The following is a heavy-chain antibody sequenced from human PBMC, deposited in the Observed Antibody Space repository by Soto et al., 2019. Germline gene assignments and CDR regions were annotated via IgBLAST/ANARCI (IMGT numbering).Heavy chain of an antibody. CDR3: GKSPAFYYYTMDV. V-gene: IGHV3-23*01. CDR1: GFTFSGYA. Sequence: WGSLRLSCAASGFTFSGYAMTWVRQAPGKGLEWVSSITGSGTSTYYADSVKGRFIISRDNSKKTVSLQMNSLRADDTAVYYCGKSPAFYYYTMDVWGKGTTVTVSS. CDR2: ITGSGTST. J-gene: IGHJ6*04.